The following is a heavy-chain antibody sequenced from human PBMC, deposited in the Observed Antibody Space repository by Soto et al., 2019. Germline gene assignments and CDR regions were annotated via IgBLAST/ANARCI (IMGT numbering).Heavy chain of an antibody. D-gene: IGHD3-16*01. CDR2: VTGSGDDT. V-gene: IGHV3-23*01. CDR1: GFTFSSHA. Sequence: GGSLRLSCLASGFTFSSHAMSWVRQAPGKGLEWVSAVTGSGDDTFYADSVKGRHTISRDNSKNTLYLQMNSLRAEDTAVYYCAKMGANYYYYYMDVWGKGTTVTVSS. CDR3: AKMGANYYYYYMDV. J-gene: IGHJ6*03.